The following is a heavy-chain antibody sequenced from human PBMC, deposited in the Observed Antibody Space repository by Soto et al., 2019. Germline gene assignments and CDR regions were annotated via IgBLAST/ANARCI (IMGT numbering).Heavy chain of an antibody. J-gene: IGHJ4*02. CDR1: GYTYSDYY. D-gene: IGHD1-1*01. CDR3: ARDPATAKPEGVDF. V-gene: IGHV1-2*02. CDR2: INPNSGGT. Sequence: ASVKVSCKASGYTYSDYYIHWVRQAPGQGLEWMGWINPNSGGTKYAPKFQGGVTMTRDTSITTAYMELSRLRSGDTAVYYCARDPATAKPEGVDFWGQGTLVTGSS.